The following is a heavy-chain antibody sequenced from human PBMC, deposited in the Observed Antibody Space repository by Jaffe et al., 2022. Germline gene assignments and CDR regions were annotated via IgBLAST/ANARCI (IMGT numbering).Heavy chain of an antibody. CDR2: IIPIFGTA. CDR3: ARDREVVPAAMGNWFDP. Sequence: QVQLVQSGAEVKKPGSSVKVSCKASGGTFSSYAISWVRQAPGQGLEWMGGIIPIFGTANYAQKFQGRVTITADESTSTAYMELSSLRSEDTAVYYCARDREVVPAAMGNWFDPWGQGTLVTVSS. V-gene: IGHV1-69*01. CDR1: GGTFSSYA. J-gene: IGHJ5*02. D-gene: IGHD2-2*01.